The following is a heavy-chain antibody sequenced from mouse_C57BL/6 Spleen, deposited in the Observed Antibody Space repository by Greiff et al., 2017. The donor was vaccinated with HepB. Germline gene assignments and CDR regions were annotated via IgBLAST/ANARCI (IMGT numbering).Heavy chain of an antibody. J-gene: IGHJ3*01. Sequence: QVQLQQPGAELVRPGSSVKLSCKASGYTFTSYWMDWVKQRPGQGLEWIGNIYPSDSETHYNQKFKDKATLTVDKSSSTAYMQLSSLTSEDSAVYYWARNIRYYGSSYVAYWGQGTLVTVSA. CDR1: GYTFTSYW. D-gene: IGHD1-1*01. V-gene: IGHV1-61*01. CDR3: ARNIRYYGSSYVAY. CDR2: IYPSDSET.